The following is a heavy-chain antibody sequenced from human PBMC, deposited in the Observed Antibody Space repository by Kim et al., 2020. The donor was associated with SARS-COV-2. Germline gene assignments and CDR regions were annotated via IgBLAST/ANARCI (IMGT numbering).Heavy chain of an antibody. CDR2: IYYTGST. Sequence: SETLSLTCTVSGGSISSSGYYWGWIRQPPGKGLEWIATIYYTGSTYYNPSLKSRVTISVDTSKNQFSLKLSSVIAADTAMYYCARHNYGPDSAHIDYWGQGTLVTVSS. CDR3: ARHNYGPDSAHIDY. J-gene: IGHJ4*02. V-gene: IGHV4-39*01. CDR1: GGSISSSGYY. D-gene: IGHD4-17*01.